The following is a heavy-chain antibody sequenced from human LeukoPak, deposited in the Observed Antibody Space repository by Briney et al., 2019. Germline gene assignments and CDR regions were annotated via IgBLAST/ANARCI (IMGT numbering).Heavy chain of an antibody. CDR1: GFTFSSYS. D-gene: IGHD4-17*01. J-gene: IGHJ6*02. V-gene: IGHV3-48*01. Sequence: GGSLRLSCAASGFTFSSYSMNWVRQAPGKGLEWVSHITASGTAMFYADSVKGRFTISRDNSKNTLYLQMNSLRAEDTAVYYCARDLGGDYGGFDYYYYGMDVWGQGTTVTVSS. CDR2: ITASGTAM. CDR3: ARDLGGDYGGFDYYYYGMDV.